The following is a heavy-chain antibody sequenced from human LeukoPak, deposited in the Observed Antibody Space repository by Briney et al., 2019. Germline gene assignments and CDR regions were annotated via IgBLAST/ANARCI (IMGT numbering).Heavy chain of an antibody. CDR2: IKTKGDGGAT. V-gene: IGHV3-15*01. CDR3: TRDDTPYYYDSSGYRDY. D-gene: IGHD3-22*01. CDR1: GFSFSNDW. J-gene: IGHJ4*02. Sequence: GGSLRLSCTASGFSFSNDWMIWIRQAPGKGLEWVGRIKTKGDGGATDYAAPVKGRFTISRDDSRNMLFLQMNSLRAEDTAVYYCTRDDTPYYYDSSGYRDYWGQGTLVTVSS.